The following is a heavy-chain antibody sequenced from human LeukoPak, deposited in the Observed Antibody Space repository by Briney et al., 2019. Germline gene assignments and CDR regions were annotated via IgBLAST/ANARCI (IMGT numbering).Heavy chain of an antibody. CDR1: GFSFSYAW. V-gene: IGHV3-15*01. CDR2: IRSETDGATT. J-gene: IGHJ4*02. D-gene: IGHD3-10*01. CDR3: TTDLNQRLKWFGNPLDH. Sequence: GGSLRLSCVASGFSFSYAWMSWVRQAPGKGLQWVGHIRSETDGATTDYAAAVQGRFTISRDDSKKMLCLEMNSLKTEDTAVYYCTTDLNQRLKWFGNPLDHWGQGTPVTVSS.